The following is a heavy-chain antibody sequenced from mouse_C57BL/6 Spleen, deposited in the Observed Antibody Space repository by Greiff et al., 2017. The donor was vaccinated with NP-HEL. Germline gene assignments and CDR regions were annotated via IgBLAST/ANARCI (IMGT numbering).Heavy chain of an antibody. Sequence: VKLQESGAELVRPGTSVKVSCKASGYAFTNYLIEWVKQRPGQGLEWIGVINPGSGGTNYNEKFKGKATLTADKSSSTAYMQLSSLTSEDSAVYFCARDSSYGYFDVWGTGTTVTVSS. CDR3: ARDSSYGYFDV. D-gene: IGHD1-1*01. CDR2: INPGSGGT. V-gene: IGHV1-54*01. CDR1: GYAFTNYL. J-gene: IGHJ1*03.